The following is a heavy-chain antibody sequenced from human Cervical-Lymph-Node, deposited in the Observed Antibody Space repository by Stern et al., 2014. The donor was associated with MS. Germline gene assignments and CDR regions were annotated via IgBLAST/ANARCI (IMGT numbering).Heavy chain of an antibody. D-gene: IGHD2-8*01. CDR2: ISADSGNT. CDR3: ARDKMHAFDY. Sequence: VQLVESGTAVKKPGASVLVSCKASGYTFTTYGITWVRQAPGQGLEWMGWISADSGNTKYAQKFQDRVTMTRDTPTGTAYMEVRSLRSEDTAVYYCARDKMHAFDYWGQGTQVTVPS. CDR1: GYTFTTYG. J-gene: IGHJ4*02. V-gene: IGHV1-18*01.